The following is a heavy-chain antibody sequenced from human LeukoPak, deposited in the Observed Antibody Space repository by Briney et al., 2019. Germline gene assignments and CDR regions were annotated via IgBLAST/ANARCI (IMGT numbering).Heavy chain of an antibody. CDR1: GGSISGYY. J-gene: IGHJ4*02. V-gene: IGHV4-59*01. Sequence: PSETLPLTCTVSGGSISGYYWSWIRQPPGKGLEWIGYIYYSGSTNYNPSLKSRVTISVDTSRNQFSLKLSSVTAADTAMYYCAREAVRSTGWYKDYWGQGTLVTVSS. D-gene: IGHD6-19*01. CDR3: AREAVRSTGWYKDY. CDR2: IYYSGST.